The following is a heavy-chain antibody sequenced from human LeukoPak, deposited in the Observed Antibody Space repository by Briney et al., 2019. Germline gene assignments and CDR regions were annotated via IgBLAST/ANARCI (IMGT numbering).Heavy chain of an antibody. CDR3: ARELSNDAFDI. CDR2: IYYSGST. J-gene: IGHJ3*02. D-gene: IGHD3-3*02. CDR1: GGSISSYY. V-gene: IGHV4-59*01. Sequence: SETLSLTXTVSGGSISSYYWSWIRQPPGKGVEWIGYIYYSGSTNYNPSLKSRVTISVDTSKNQFSLKLSSVTAADTAVYYCARELSNDAFDIWGQGTMVTVSS.